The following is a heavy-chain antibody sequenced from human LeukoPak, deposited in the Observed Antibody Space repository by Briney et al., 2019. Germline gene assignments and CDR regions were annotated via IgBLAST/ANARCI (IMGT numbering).Heavy chain of an antibody. Sequence: ASVKVSCKVSGYTFTDYYMHWVQQAPGKGLEWMGLVDPEDGETIYAEQFQGRVTITADTSTDTAYMELSSLRSEDTAVYYCATEPKYYYDSSGSWGQGTLVTVSS. CDR3: ATEPKYYYDSSGS. V-gene: IGHV1-69-2*01. D-gene: IGHD3-22*01. J-gene: IGHJ5*02. CDR2: VDPEDGET. CDR1: GYTFTDYY.